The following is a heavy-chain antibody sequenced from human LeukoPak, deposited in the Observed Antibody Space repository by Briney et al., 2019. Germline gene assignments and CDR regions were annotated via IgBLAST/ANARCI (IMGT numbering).Heavy chain of an antibody. CDR3: ARDGGTRFGPYAFDI. Sequence: PGGSLRLSCAASGFTFSSYSMNWVRQAPGKGLEWVSYISSSSSTIYYADSVKGRFTISRDNAKNSLYLQMNSLRAEDTAVYYCARDGGTRFGPYAFDIWGQGTMVTVSS. CDR2: ISSSSSTI. CDR1: GFTFSSYS. V-gene: IGHV3-48*04. D-gene: IGHD3-10*01. J-gene: IGHJ3*02.